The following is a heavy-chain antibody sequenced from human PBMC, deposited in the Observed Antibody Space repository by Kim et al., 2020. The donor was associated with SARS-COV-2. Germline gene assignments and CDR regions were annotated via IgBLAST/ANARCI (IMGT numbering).Heavy chain of an antibody. J-gene: IGHJ3*02. V-gene: IGHV1-46*01. CDR1: GDTFSRYY. CDR2: INPSDGSA. CDR3: ARPYYYDYSNWFDAFEI. D-gene: IGHD3-22*01. Sequence: ASVKVSCKASGDTFSRYYIHWVRQAPGQGLEWIGIINPSDGSATYAQNFQGRVTMTRDTSTSTVNMELSSLRSEDTALYSCARPYYYDYSNWFDAFEIWGQGTLVTVSS.